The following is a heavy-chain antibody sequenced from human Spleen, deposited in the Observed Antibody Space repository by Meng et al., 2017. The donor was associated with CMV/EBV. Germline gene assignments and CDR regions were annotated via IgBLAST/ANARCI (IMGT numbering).Heavy chain of an antibody. CDR3: ARDGDSRNWPLYYYGMDV. CDR1: GFTFSGYD. Sequence: GGSLRLSCAASGFTFSGYDMHWVRQATGKGLEWVSGIDTAGDPCYPGSVKGRFTISRENAKNSLYLQLNSLRAGDTAVYYCARDGDSRNWPLYYYGMDVWGQGTRSPSP. CDR2: IDTAGDP. J-gene: IGHJ6*02. V-gene: IGHV3-13*05. D-gene: IGHD6-13*01.